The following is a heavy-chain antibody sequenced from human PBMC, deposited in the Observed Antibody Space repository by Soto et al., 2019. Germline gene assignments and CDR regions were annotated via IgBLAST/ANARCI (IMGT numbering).Heavy chain of an antibody. CDR3: AKDSSGPNDITFGGVIVTHPFDP. CDR2: ISGSGGST. J-gene: IGHJ5*02. Sequence: PGGSLRLSCAASGFTFSGLAMSWVRQAQGKGREWFSAISGSGGSTYYADSVKGRFTIPRDNSKNTLYLQMNSLRAEDTAVYYCAKDSSGPNDITFGGVIVTHPFDPWGQGTLVTVSS. D-gene: IGHD3-16*02. CDR1: GFTFSGLA. V-gene: IGHV3-23*01.